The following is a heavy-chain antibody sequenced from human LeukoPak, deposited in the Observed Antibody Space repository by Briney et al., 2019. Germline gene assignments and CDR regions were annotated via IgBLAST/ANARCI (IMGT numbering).Heavy chain of an antibody. J-gene: IGHJ4*02. CDR1: GFTFSSYA. V-gene: IGHV3-23*01. D-gene: IGHD3-10*01. CDR2: ISGSGGST. CDR3: ATEEFLYGSGSPGNYFDY. Sequence: PGGSLRLSCAASGFTFSSYAMSWVRQAPGKGLEWVSAISGSGGSTYYADSVKGRFTISRDNSKNTLYLQMNSLRAEDTAVYYCATEEFLYGSGSPGNYFDYWGQGTLVTVSS.